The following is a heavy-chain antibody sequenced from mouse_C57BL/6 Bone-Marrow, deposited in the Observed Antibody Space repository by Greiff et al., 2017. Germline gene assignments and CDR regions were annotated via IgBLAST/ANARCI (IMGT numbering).Heavy chain of an antibody. CDR1: GFTFTDYY. V-gene: IGHV1-26*01. Sequence: VQLKQSGPELVKPGASVKISCKASGFTFTDYYMNWVKQSHGKSLEWIGDINPNNGGTNYNQKFKGKATLTVDKSSSTAYMALRSLTSEDSAVYYCARVMIYYGNQDRCFDVDGTGHTITVTS. CDR2: INPNNGGT. D-gene: IGHD2-1*01. J-gene: IGHJ1*03. CDR3: ARVMIYYGNQDRCFDV.